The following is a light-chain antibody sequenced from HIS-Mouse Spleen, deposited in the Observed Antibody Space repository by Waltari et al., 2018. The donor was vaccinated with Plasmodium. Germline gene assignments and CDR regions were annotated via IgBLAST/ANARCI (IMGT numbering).Light chain of an antibody. Sequence: QSALTQPASVSGSPGQSITISCTGTSSDVGSHNLVSWYQQHPGKAPNLMIYEGSKRPSGVSNRFSGSKSGNTASLTISGLQAEDEADYYCCSYAGSRMVFGGGTKLTVL. CDR3: CSYAGSRMV. CDR2: EGS. V-gene: IGLV2-23*01. J-gene: IGLJ2*01. CDR1: SSDVGSHNL.